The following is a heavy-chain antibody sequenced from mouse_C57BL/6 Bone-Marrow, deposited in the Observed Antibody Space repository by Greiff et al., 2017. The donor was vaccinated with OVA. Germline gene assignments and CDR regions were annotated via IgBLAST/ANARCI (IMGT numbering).Heavy chain of an antibody. CDR2: IDPSDSYT. V-gene: IGHV1-50*01. Sequence: QVQLKQPGAELVKPGASVKLSCKASGYTFTSYWMQWVKQRPGQGLEWIGEIDPSDSYTNYNQKFKGKATLTVDTSSSTAYMQLSSLTSEDSAVYYCARGRQLRLPSWFAYWGQGTLVTVSA. CDR1: GYTFTSYW. D-gene: IGHD3-2*02. CDR3: ARGRQLRLPSWFAY. J-gene: IGHJ3*01.